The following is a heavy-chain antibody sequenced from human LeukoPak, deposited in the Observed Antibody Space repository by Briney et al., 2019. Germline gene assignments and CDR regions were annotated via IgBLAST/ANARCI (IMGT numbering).Heavy chain of an antibody. Sequence: PSEALSLTCAVYGVSFSGYYWSWIRQPPGKGLEWIGEINHSGSTNYNPSLKSRVTISVDTSKNQFSLKLSSVTAADTAVYYCARGLVVGRYYYYGMDVWGQGTTVTVSS. CDR2: INHSGST. V-gene: IGHV4-34*01. CDR1: GVSFSGYY. J-gene: IGHJ6*02. D-gene: IGHD1-26*01. CDR3: ARGLVVGRYYYYGMDV.